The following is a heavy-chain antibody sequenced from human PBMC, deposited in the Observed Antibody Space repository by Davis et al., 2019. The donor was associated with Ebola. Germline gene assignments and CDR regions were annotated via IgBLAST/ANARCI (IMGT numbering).Heavy chain of an antibody. J-gene: IGHJ6*02. D-gene: IGHD6-19*01. CDR1: GGSFSAHY. CDR2: ITHGGTT. Sequence: SETLSLTCAVYGGSFSAHYWTWIRQSPGKGLEWIGEITHGGTTNYNPSLKSRVTISVDTSKNQFSLKLSSVTAADTAVYYCARDRGVAVAGTHYYYGMDVWGQGTTVTVSS. V-gene: IGHV4-34*01. CDR3: ARDRGVAVAGTHYYYGMDV.